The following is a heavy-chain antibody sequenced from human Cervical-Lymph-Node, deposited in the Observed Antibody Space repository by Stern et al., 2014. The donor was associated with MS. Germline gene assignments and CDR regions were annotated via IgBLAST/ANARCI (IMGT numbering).Heavy chain of an antibody. J-gene: IGHJ4*02. CDR1: GDSISTRSDY. V-gene: IGHV4-39*01. CDR2: IQDSGTT. CDR3: ARQHSSGWYDY. Sequence: LQLQESGPGLVKPSETLSLTCTVSGDSISTRSDYWGWIRQAPGEGLEWIVTIQDSGTTYDNASLQSRASMSVDTSKGQFSWRLSSVTAADTALYYCARQHSSGWYDYWGQGTLVTVSS. D-gene: IGHD6-19*01.